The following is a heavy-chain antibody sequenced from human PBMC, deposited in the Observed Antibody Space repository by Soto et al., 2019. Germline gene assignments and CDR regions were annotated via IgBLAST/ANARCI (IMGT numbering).Heavy chain of an antibody. V-gene: IGHV3-21*06. CDR2: ISGSGSDI. CDR3: ARERDGYALFYSGLDV. D-gene: IGHD5-12*01. Sequence: GGSLRLSCAASGFTFSNYNMVWVRQAPGKGLEWVSSISGSGSDIYYADSLKGRVSISRDNAKNTAYLQMDSLRADDTAVYFCARERDGYALFYSGLDVWGQGTTVTVSS. CDR1: GFTFSNYN. J-gene: IGHJ6*02.